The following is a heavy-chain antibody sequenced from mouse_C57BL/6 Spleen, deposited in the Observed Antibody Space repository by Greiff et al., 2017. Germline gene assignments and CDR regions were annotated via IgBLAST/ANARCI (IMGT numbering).Heavy chain of an antibody. D-gene: IGHD2-2*01. CDR1: GYTFTDYY. J-gene: IGHJ1*03. CDR2: INPYNGGT. V-gene: IGHV1-19*01. CDR3: ARSDYGYDVGYFDV. Sequence: VQLQQSGPVLVKPGASVKMSCKASGYTFTDYYMNWVKQSHGKSLEWIGVINPYNGGTSYNQKFKGKATLTVDKSSSTAYMELNSLTSEDSAVYYCARSDYGYDVGYFDVWGTGTTVTVSS.